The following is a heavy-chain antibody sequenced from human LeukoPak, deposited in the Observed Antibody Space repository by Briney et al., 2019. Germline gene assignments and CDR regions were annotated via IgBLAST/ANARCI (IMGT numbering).Heavy chain of an antibody. CDR2: IKQDGSEK. D-gene: IGHD4-17*01. CDR1: GFTFSSYW. CDR3: AKDTDYGDYVV. J-gene: IGHJ4*02. V-gene: IGHV3-7*03. Sequence: GGSLRLSCAASGFTFSSYWMSWVRQAPGKGLEWVANIKQDGSEKYYVDSVKGRFTVSRDNSKNTLYLQMNSLRAEDTAVYYCAKDTDYGDYVVWGQGTLVTVSS.